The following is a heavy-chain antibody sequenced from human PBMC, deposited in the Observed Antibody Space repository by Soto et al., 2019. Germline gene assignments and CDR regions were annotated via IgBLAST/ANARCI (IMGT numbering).Heavy chain of an antibody. CDR1: GYTFTSYA. CDR3: ASLQFRSGGEELFDY. Sequence: ASVKVSCKASGYTFTSYAMHWVRQAPGQRLEWMGWINAGNGNTKYSQKFQGRVTITRDTSASTAYMELSSLRSEDTAVYYCASLQFRSGGEELFDYWGQGTLVTVSS. CDR2: INAGNGNT. J-gene: IGHJ4*02. D-gene: IGHD2-15*01. V-gene: IGHV1-3*01.